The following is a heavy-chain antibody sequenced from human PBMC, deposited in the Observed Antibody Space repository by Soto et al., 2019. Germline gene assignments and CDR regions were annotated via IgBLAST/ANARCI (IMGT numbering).Heavy chain of an antibody. V-gene: IGHV3-48*03. J-gene: IGHJ4*02. D-gene: IGHD5-18*01. CDR3: ARGLTGYSYGVDY. Sequence: EVQLVESGGGLAQPGGSLRLSCAASGFTFSSYEMNWVRQAPGKGLEWVSYISSSGNTIYYADSVKGRFTISRDNAKNSLYLQMNSPRAEDTAVYYCARGLTGYSYGVDYWGQGTLVTVSS. CDR1: GFTFSSYE. CDR2: ISSSGNTI.